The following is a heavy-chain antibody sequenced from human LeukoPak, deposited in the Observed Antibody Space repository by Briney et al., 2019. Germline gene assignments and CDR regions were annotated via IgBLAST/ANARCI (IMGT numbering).Heavy chain of an antibody. CDR3: ARDGYCSGGSCYYYYGMDV. CDR1: GDSVSSSSYY. Sequence: PSETLSLTCTVSGDSVSSSSYYWSWIRQPPGKGLEWIGYIYYSGSTNYNPSLKSRVTISVDTSKNQFSLKLSSVTAADTAVYYCARDGYCSGGSCYYYYGMDVWGQGTTVTVSS. J-gene: IGHJ6*02. CDR2: IYYSGST. D-gene: IGHD2-15*01. V-gene: IGHV4-61*01.